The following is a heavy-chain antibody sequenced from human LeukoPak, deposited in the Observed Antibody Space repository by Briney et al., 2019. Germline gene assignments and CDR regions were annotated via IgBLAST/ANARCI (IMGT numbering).Heavy chain of an antibody. D-gene: IGHD3-3*01. CDR3: AREYDFWSSYFYTDY. CDR2: IYYSGST. Sequence: PSEILSLTCTVSDGSINSYYWSWIRQPPGKGLEWIGYIYYSGSTNYNPSLKSRVTISVDTSKNQFSLKLSSVTAADTAVYYCAREYDFWSSYFYTDYWGQGTLVTVSS. V-gene: IGHV4-59*01. J-gene: IGHJ4*02. CDR1: DGSINSYY.